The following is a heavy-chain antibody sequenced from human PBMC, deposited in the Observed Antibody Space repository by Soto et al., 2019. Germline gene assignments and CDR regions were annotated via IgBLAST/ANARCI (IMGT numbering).Heavy chain of an antibody. CDR3: ASVRYCTNCVCYTDYYGMDV. Sequence: ASVKVSCKASGYTFTSYYMHWVRQAPGQGLEWMGIINPSGGSTSYAQKFQGRVTMTRDTSTSTVYMELSSLRSEDTAVYYCASVRYCTNCVCYTDYYGMDVWGQGTTVNVSS. V-gene: IGHV1-46*01. CDR1: GYTFTSYY. J-gene: IGHJ6*01. CDR2: INPSGGST. D-gene: IGHD2-8*01.